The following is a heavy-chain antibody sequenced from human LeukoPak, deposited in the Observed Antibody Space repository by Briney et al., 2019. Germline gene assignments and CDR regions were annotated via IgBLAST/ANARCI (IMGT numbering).Heavy chain of an antibody. CDR2: IYYSGST. CDR3: ARGKYYDTFDY. V-gene: IGHV4-59*01. D-gene: IGHD3-22*01. J-gene: IGHJ4*02. CDR1: GGSISSYY. Sequence: SGTLCLTCAVSGGSISSYYWSWIRQAPGKGLEWIGYIYYSGSTNYNPSLKSRVTISVDTSKNQFSLKLSSVTAADTAVYYCARGKYYDTFDYWGQGTLVTVSS.